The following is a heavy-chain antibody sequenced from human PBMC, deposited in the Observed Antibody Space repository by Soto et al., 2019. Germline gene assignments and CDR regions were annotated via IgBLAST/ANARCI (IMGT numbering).Heavy chain of an antibody. CDR3: ARGPDYAGYFDY. CDR2: IYYSGST. D-gene: IGHD4-17*01. V-gene: IGHV4-59*01. Sequence: SETLSLTCTVSGGSISNYFWHWIRQPPGKGLEWIGYIYYSGSTNYNPSLKSRVTISVDTSKNQFSLKLSSVTAADTAVYYCARGPDYAGYFDYWGQGTLVTVSS. J-gene: IGHJ4*02. CDR1: GGSISNYF.